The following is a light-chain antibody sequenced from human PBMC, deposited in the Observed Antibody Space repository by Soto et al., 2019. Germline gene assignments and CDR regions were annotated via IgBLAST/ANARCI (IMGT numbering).Light chain of an antibody. V-gene: IGKV3-15*01. CDR2: GAS. CDR3: QQYNNRPYT. Sequence: EIVMTQSPATLSVSPGERDTLSCRASQSVSSNLAWYQQKPGQAPRLLIYGASTRATGIPARFSGSGSGTEFTLTISSLQSEDFAVYYCQQYNNRPYTFGQGTKLEFK. CDR1: QSVSSN. J-gene: IGKJ2*01.